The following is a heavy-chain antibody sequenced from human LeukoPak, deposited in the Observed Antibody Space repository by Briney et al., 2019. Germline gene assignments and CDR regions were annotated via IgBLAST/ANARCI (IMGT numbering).Heavy chain of an antibody. V-gene: IGHV3-53*04. Sequence: GGSLRLSCAASGFTFSRYGMHWVRQAPGKGLEWVSVIYSGGSTYYADSVKGRFTISRHNSKNTLYLQMNSLRAEDTAVYYCARDRKVVARNYYYYGMDVWGQGTTVTVSS. CDR1: GFTFSRYG. D-gene: IGHD5-12*01. CDR2: IYSGGST. CDR3: ARDRKVVARNYYYYGMDV. J-gene: IGHJ6*02.